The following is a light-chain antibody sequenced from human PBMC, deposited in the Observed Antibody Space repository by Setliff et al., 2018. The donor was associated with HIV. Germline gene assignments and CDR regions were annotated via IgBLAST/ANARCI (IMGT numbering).Light chain of an antibody. CDR2: DNN. Sequence: QSALAQPPSVSAAPGQKATISCSGRSSNIENNYVSWYQHLPGTAPKLLIYDNNERPSGIPDRFSGSKSGTSATLGITGLQTGDEADYYCGTWDSSLSAWVFGGGTTVTVL. V-gene: IGLV1-51*01. CDR3: GTWDSSLSAWV. CDR1: SSNIENNY. J-gene: IGLJ3*02.